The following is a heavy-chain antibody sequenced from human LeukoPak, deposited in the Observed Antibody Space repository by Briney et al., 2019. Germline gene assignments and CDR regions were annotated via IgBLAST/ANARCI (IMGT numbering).Heavy chain of an antibody. CDR1: GGSFSGYY. Sequence: ASETLSLTCAVYGGSFSGYYWSWIRQPPGKGLEWIGEINHSGSTNYNPSLKSRVTISIDTSKNQFSLRLNSVTAADTAVFYCASLRVPGYFDYWGQGTLVTVSS. D-gene: IGHD3-16*01. J-gene: IGHJ4*03. CDR3: ASLRVPGYFDY. V-gene: IGHV4-34*01. CDR2: INHSGST.